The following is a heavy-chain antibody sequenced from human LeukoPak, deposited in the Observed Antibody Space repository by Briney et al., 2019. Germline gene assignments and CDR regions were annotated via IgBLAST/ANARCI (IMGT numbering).Heavy chain of an antibody. Sequence: GGSLRLSCAASGFTVSSNYMSWVRQAPGKGLEWVSGIYSGGSTYYADSVKGRFTISRDNSKNTLYLQMNSLRAEDTAVYYCAGDKSYGHHHFDYWGQGTLVTVSS. CDR3: AGDKSYGHHHFDY. CDR1: GFTVSSNY. V-gene: IGHV3-66*01. CDR2: IYSGGST. J-gene: IGHJ4*02. D-gene: IGHD5-18*01.